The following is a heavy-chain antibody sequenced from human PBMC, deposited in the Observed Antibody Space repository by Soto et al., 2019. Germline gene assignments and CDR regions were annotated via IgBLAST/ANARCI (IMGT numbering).Heavy chain of an antibody. CDR1: GYTFTSHD. Sequence: QVQLVQSGAEVKKPGASVKVSCKASGYTFTSHDINWVRQATGQGLEWMGWMNPNSGNTGYAQKFQGRVTMTRNTSISTAYMELSSLRSEDTAVYYCATERSSGWYVDYWGQGTLVTVCS. J-gene: IGHJ4*02. V-gene: IGHV1-8*01. D-gene: IGHD6-19*01. CDR3: ATERSSGWYVDY. CDR2: MNPNSGNT.